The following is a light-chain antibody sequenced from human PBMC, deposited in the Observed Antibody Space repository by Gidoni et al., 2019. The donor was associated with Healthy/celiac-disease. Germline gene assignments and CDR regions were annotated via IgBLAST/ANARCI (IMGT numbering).Light chain of an antibody. CDR1: SSNIGAGYD. Sequence: QSVLTQPPSVSGAPGQRVTISCTGSSSNIGAGYDVHWYQQLPGTAPKLLIYGNSNRPSGVPDRFSGSKSGTSASLAITGLQAEDEVDYYCQSYDSSLSSTVFGGGTKLTVL. CDR3: QSYDSSLSSTV. CDR2: GNS. J-gene: IGLJ2*01. V-gene: IGLV1-40*01.